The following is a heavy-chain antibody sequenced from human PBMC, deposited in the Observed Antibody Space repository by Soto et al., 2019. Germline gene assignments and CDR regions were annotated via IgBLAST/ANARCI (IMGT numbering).Heavy chain of an antibody. CDR1: GGSISSYY. J-gene: IGHJ4*02. V-gene: IGHV4-59*08. CDR3: ARRWCYPFDY. D-gene: IGHD2-15*01. CDR2: IYYSGST. Sequence: QVQLQESGPGLVKPSETLSLTCTVYGGSISSYYWRWIRQPPGKGLEWIGYIYYSGSTNYNPSLKSRVTISVDTSKNQFSLKLSSVTGADTAVYYCARRWCYPFDYWCQGTLVTVSS.